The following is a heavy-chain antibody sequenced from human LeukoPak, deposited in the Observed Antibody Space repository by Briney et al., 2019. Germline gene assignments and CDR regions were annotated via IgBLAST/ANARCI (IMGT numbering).Heavy chain of an antibody. CDR3: TRLWGDCGGDCYSHDY. CDR2: IYSGGST. CDR1: GFTVSSNY. J-gene: IGHJ4*02. Sequence: PGGSLRLSCAASGFTVSSNYMSWVRQAPGKGLEWVSVIYSGGSTYYADSVKGRFTISRDNSKNTLYLQMNSLRAEDTAVYYCTRLWGDCGGDCYSHDYWGQGALVTVSS. D-gene: IGHD2-21*02. V-gene: IGHV3-66*04.